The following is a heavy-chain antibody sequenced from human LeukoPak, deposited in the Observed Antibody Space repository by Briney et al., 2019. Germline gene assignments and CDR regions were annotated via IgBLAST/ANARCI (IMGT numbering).Heavy chain of an antibody. D-gene: IGHD3-22*01. V-gene: IGHV1-18*01. CDR1: GGTFSSYA. CDR2: ISGYNGNT. CDR3: AREPLSGFSRNDY. J-gene: IGHJ4*02. Sequence: ASVKVSCKASGGTFSSYAISWVRQAPGQGLEWMGWISGYNGNTNYAQKVQDRVTLTTGTSTNTAYMELRSLGSDDTAVYYCAREPLSGFSRNDYWGQGTLVTVSS.